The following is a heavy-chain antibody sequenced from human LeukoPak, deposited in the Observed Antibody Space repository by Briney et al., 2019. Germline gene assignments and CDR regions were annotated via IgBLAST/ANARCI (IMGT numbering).Heavy chain of an antibody. D-gene: IGHD1-1*01. Sequence: PSETLSLTCAVYGGSFSGYYWSWIRQPPGKGLEWIGEINHSGSTNYNPSLKSRVTISVDTSKNQFSLKLSSVTAADTAVYYCARVGMNGKFDYWGQGTLVTVSS. CDR1: GGSFSGYY. J-gene: IGHJ4*02. CDR3: ARVGMNGKFDY. V-gene: IGHV4-34*01. CDR2: INHSGST.